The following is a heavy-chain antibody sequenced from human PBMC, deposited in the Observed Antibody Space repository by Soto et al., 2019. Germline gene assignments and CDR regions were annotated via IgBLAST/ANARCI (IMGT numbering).Heavy chain of an antibody. CDR3: ARGWGYYDSSGYYIDY. Sequence: SETLSLTCAVDGGSFSGYYWSWIRQPQGKGLEWIGEINHSRNTNYNPHLKSRVTISVDTSKNQFSLKLSSVTAADTAVYYCARGWGYYDSSGYYIDYWGQGTLVTVSS. CDR1: GGSFSGYY. CDR2: INHSRNT. V-gene: IGHV4-34*01. D-gene: IGHD3-22*01. J-gene: IGHJ4*02.